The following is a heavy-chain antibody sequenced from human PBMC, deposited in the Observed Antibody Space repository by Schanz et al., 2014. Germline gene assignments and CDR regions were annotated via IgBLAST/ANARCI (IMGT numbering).Heavy chain of an antibody. J-gene: IGHJ6*02. Sequence: EVQLVESGGGLVKPGGSLRLSCVASGFPFSTYSIHWVRQAPGKGLEWVSYIRSDNNYIYYADSVKGRFTISRDNAKNSLFLQMNSLTAEDTAVYYCRLWFGELYYGMDVWGQGTTVSVSS. CDR3: RLWFGELYYGMDV. V-gene: IGHV3-21*04. D-gene: IGHD3-10*01. CDR2: IRSDNNYI. CDR1: GFPFSTYS.